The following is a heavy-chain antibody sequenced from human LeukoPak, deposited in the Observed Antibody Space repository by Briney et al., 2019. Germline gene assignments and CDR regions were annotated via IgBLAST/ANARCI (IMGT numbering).Heavy chain of an antibody. CDR2: IKSKTDGGTT. V-gene: IGHV3-15*01. D-gene: IGHD3-10*01. J-gene: IGHJ4*02. CDR1: GFTFSNAW. Sequence: GGSLRLSCAASGFTFSNAWMSWVRQAPGKGLEWVGRIKSKTDGGTTDYAAPVKGRFTISRDDSKNTLYLQMNSLKTEDTAVYYCTTAMVRGVMFDYWGQGTLVTASS. CDR3: TTAMVRGVMFDY.